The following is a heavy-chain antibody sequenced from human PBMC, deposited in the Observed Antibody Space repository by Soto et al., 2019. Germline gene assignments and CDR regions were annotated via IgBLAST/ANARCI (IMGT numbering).Heavy chain of an antibody. J-gene: IGHJ4*02. Sequence: SETLSLTCAVYGGSFSGYYWSWIRQPPGKGLEWIGEINHSGSTNYNPSLKSRVTISVDTSKDQFSLKLSSVTAADTAVYYCARVRWVTQFDYWGQGTLVTVSS. D-gene: IGHD5-18*01. V-gene: IGHV4-34*01. CDR2: INHSGST. CDR1: GGSFSGYY. CDR3: ARVRWVTQFDY.